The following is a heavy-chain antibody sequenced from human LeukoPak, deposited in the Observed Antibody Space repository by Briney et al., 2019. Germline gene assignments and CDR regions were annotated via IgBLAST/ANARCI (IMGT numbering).Heavy chain of an antibody. V-gene: IGHV4-34*01. Sequence: PSETLSLTCAVYGGSFSGYYWSWIRQPPGKGLEWIGEINHSGSTNYNPSLKSRVTISVDTSKNQFSLKLSSVTAADTAVYYCARGFGPDKTTVTRDWFDPWGQGTLVTVSS. CDR1: GGSFSGYY. CDR2: INHSGST. J-gene: IGHJ5*02. CDR3: ARGFGPDKTTVTRDWFDP. D-gene: IGHD4-17*01.